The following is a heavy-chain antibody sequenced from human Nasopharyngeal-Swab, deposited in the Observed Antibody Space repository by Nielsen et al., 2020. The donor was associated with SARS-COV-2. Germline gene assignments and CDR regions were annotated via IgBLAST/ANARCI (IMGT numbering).Heavy chain of an antibody. CDR1: VGSFSGYY. V-gene: IGHV4-34*01. Sequence: GSLRLSCAVHVGSFSGYYWSWVRQPPGKGLEWIGEVDHTGRTNNNPSLQSRVTMSVYTSKNQFSLTLSSVTAADTAVYYCARGGYQLLLRNYYYGMDVWSQGTTVTVSS. J-gene: IGHJ6*02. CDR2: VDHTGRT. D-gene: IGHD2-15*01. CDR3: ARGGYQLLLRNYYYGMDV.